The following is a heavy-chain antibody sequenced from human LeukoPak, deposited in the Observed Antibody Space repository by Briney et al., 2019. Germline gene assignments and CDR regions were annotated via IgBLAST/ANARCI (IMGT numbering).Heavy chain of an antibody. V-gene: IGHV1-69*05. Sequence: SVKVSCKASGGTFSSYAISLVRQAPGQGLEWMGGIIPIFGTANSAQKFQGRVTITTDESTSTAYMELSSLRSEDTAVYYCARGAPGDIVVVPAFDPWGQGTLVTVSS. J-gene: IGHJ5*02. CDR3: ARGAPGDIVVVPAFDP. CDR2: IIPIFGTA. CDR1: GGTFSSYA. D-gene: IGHD2-2*01.